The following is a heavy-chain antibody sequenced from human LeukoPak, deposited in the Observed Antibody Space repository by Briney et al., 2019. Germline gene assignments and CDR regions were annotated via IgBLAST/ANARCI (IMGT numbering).Heavy chain of an antibody. D-gene: IGHD4-17*01. CDR1: GYSIRGDDY. CDR3: ARNRSVTTTPGFDH. V-gene: IGHV4-38-2*01. J-gene: IGHJ4*02. Sequence: SETLSPTCAVSGYSIRGDDYWGWIRQSPGKGLEWIGSIYHSGSTHYNPSLKSRVTISVDTSKNQFSLMLNSVTAADTAVCYCARNRSVTTTPGFDHWGQGTLVTVSS. CDR2: IYHSGST.